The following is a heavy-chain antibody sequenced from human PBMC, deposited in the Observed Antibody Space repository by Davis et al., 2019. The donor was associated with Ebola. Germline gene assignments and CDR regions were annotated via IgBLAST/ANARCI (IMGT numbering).Heavy chain of an antibody. D-gene: IGHD3-10*01. CDR3: ARDEEFM. Sequence: GESLKISCAASGFTFSSYAMHWVRQAPGKGLEWVAVISYDGSNKYYADSVKGRFTISRDNSKNTLYLQMNSLRAEDTAVYYCARDEEFMRGQGTLVTVSS. CDR2: ISYDGSNK. J-gene: IGHJ4*02. CDR1: GFTFSSYA. V-gene: IGHV3-30-3*01.